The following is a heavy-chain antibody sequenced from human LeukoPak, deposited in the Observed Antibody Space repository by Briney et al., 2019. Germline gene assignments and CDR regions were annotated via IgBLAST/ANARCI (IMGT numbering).Heavy chain of an antibody. Sequence: QPGGSLRLSCVASGFTFSNKAMSWVRQAPGRGLEWVTSTTQSGESSGYADSVKGRFTISRDNSKNTLFLQMDSLRVEDTAIYYCARESGGDWGYFDDWGQGTLVTVSS. J-gene: IGHJ4*02. D-gene: IGHD2-21*02. CDR3: ARESGGDWGYFDD. CDR1: GFTFSNKA. V-gene: IGHV3-23*01. CDR2: TTQSGESS.